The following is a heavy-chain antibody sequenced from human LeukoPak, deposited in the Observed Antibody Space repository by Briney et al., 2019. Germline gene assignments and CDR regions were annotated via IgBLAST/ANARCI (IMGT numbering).Heavy chain of an antibody. V-gene: IGHV3-30*02. D-gene: IGHD4-17*01. J-gene: IGHJ3*02. Sequence: GGSLRLSCAASGFTFGSYGMHWVRQAPGKGLEWVAFIRYDGGNKYYADSVKGRFTISRDNSKNTLYLQMNSLRAEDTAVYYCAKDHRPDDYGDYVDAFDIWGQGTMVTVSS. CDR1: GFTFGSYG. CDR2: IRYDGGNK. CDR3: AKDHRPDDYGDYVDAFDI.